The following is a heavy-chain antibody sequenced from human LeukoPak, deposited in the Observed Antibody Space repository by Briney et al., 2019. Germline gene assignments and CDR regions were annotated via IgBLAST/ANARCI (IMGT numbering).Heavy chain of an antibody. D-gene: IGHD6-13*01. CDR1: GGTFSSYA. CDR2: IIPILGIA. Sequence: GSSVKVSCKASGGTFSSYAIGWVRQAPGQGLEWMGRIIPILGIANYAQKFQGRVTITADKSTSTAYMELSSLRSEDTAVYYCARTHFQQLVSDDAFDIWGQGTMVTVSS. J-gene: IGHJ3*02. CDR3: ARTHFQQLVSDDAFDI. V-gene: IGHV1-69*04.